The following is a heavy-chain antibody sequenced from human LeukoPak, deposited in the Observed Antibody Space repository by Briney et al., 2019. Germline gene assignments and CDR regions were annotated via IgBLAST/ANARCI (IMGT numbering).Heavy chain of an antibody. CDR3: ARSRFGYCSSTSCYRLFDY. J-gene: IGHJ4*02. Sequence: ASVNVSCKACGYTFTGYYMHWVRPAPGQGLEWMGWINPNSGGTNSAQKLQRRVTMTRDTYISTAYMELSRLRSDDTAVYYCARSRFGYCSSTSCYRLFDYWGQGTLVTVSS. CDR2: INPNSGGT. V-gene: IGHV1-2*02. CDR1: GYTFTGYY. D-gene: IGHD2-2*03.